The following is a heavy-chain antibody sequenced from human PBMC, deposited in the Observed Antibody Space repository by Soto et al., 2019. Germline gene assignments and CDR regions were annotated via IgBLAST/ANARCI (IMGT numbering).Heavy chain of an antibody. Sequence: PGGSLRLSCVGSGFIFSNNGMHWVRQTPGKGLEWVAFMSYDGSDTFYADSVKGRFTISRDNSKNTLYLQMNSLRAEDTAVYYCAKAAARSYYDSSGYFDYWGQGTLVTVSS. J-gene: IGHJ4*02. CDR2: MSYDGSDT. CDR3: AKAAARSYYDSSGYFDY. V-gene: IGHV3-30*02. D-gene: IGHD3-22*01. CDR1: GFIFSNNG.